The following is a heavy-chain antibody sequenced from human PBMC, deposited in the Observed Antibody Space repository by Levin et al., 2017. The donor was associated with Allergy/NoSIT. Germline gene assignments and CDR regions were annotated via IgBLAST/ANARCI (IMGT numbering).Heavy chain of an antibody. V-gene: IGHV3-11*03. J-gene: IGHJ4*02. CDR1: GFTFSENY. CDR3: AMGRVSTALPFDY. Sequence: GGSLRLSCVVSGFTFSENYMSWIHQAPGKGLEWTSYISGSSSYSQFADSVKGRFTISRDNAKNSLFLQMNSLRAEDTAVYYCAMGRVSTALPFDYWGQGTLVTVSS. CDR2: ISGSSSYS. D-gene: IGHD5/OR15-5a*01.